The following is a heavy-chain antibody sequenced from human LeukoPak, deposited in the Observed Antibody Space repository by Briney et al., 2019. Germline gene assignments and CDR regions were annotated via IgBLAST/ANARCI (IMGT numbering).Heavy chain of an antibody. CDR3: VRASGSFDY. CDR1: GFTFSDYG. D-gene: IGHD3-10*01. CDR2: IWSDGSNK. Sequence: GRSLRLSCAASGFTFSDYGIHWVRQAPGNGLEWVAVIWSDGSNKYYADSVKGRFTISRDNSKKTLYLQMNSLRVEDTAVYYCVRASGSFDYWGQGTLVTVSS. J-gene: IGHJ4*02. V-gene: IGHV3-33*01.